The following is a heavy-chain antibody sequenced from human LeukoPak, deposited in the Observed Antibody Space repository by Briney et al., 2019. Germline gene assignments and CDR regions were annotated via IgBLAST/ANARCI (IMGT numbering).Heavy chain of an antibody. CDR3: ARGPPQIVVVVAAGWDYFDY. D-gene: IGHD2-15*01. CDR1: GGSFSGYY. J-gene: IGHJ4*02. V-gene: IGHV4-34*01. Sequence: SETLSLTCAVYGGSFSGYYWSWIRQPPGKGLEWIGEINHSGSTNYNPSLKSRVTISVDTSKNQFSLKLSSVTAADTAVYYCARGPPQIVVVVAAGWDYFDYWGQGTLVTVSS. CDR2: INHSGST.